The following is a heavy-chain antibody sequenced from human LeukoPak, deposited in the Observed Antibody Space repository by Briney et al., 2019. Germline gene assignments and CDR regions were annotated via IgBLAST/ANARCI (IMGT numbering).Heavy chain of an antibody. CDR3: ARSRNYDFWSGHGWFDP. CDR2: IYYSGST. CDR1: GGSISSYY. V-gene: IGHV4-59*01. J-gene: IGHJ5*02. Sequence: PSETLSLTCTVSGGSISSYYWSWIRQPPGKGLEWIGYIYYSGSTNYNPSLKSRVTISVDTFKNQFSLKLSSVTAADTAVYYCARSRNYDFWSGHGWFDPWGQGTLVTVSS. D-gene: IGHD3-3*01.